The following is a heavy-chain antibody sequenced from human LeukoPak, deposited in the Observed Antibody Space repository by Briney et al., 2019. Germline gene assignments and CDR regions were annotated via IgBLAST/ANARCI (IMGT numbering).Heavy chain of an antibody. J-gene: IGHJ4*02. CDR3: ARANFLYCSSTTCLFDY. V-gene: IGHV1-2*02. D-gene: IGHD2-2*01. CDR2: INPNSGDT. CDR1: GYTFTDYY. Sequence: ASVKVSCTASGYTFTDYYMHWVRQAPGQGIEWMGWINPNSGDTNYAQKFQGRVTMTRDTSISTAHMELSRLRSDDTAVYYCARANFLYCSSTTCLFDYWGQGTLVIVSS.